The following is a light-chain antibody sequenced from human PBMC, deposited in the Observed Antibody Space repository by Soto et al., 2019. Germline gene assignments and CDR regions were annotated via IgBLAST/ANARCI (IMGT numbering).Light chain of an antibody. V-gene: IGKV1-39*01. CDR1: QSISSY. CDR3: QQSYSTT. CDR2: AAS. Sequence: DIQMTQSPSSLSASVGDRVTITCRASQSISSYLNWYQQKPGKAPKLLIYAASSLQSGVPSRFSGSGSGTDFTLTISSLQPEDSATYYCQQSYSTTFGQGTKLEIK. J-gene: IGKJ2*01.